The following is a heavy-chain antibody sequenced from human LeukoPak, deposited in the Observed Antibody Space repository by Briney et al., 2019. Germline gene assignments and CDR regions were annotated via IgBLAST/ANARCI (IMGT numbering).Heavy chain of an antibody. V-gene: IGHV1-18*01. J-gene: IGHJ4*02. Sequence: ASVKVSCKASGYSFTSYGISWVRQAPGQGLEWMGWISTYNGKTNPAQKFQGRATMTTDTSTSTAYMELRSLRSDDTAVYYCARGGPRIAVPGTVLWGQGTLVTVSS. CDR1: GYSFTSYG. CDR3: ARGGPRIAVPGTVL. D-gene: IGHD6-19*01. CDR2: ISTYNGKT.